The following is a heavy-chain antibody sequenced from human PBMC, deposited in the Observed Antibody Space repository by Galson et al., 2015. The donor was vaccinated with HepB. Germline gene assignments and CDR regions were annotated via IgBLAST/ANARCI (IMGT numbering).Heavy chain of an antibody. V-gene: IGHV1-3*01. J-gene: IGHJ4*02. CDR3: ATSIAAGNTLFDY. D-gene: IGHD6-13*01. Sequence: SVKVSCKASGYTFTSYAMHWVRQAPGQRLEWMGWINAGNGNTKYSQKFQGRVTITRDTSASTAYMELSSLRSEDTAVYYCATSIAAGNTLFDYWGQGTLVTVSS. CDR1: GYTFTSYA. CDR2: INAGNGNT.